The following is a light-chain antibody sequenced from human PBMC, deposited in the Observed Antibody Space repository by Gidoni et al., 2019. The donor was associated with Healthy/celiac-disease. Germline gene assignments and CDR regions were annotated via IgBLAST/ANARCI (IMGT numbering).Light chain of an antibody. J-gene: IGLJ2*01. Sequence: QSVLTQPPSVSAAPGQKVTISCSGSSSNIGNNYVSWYQQRPGTAPKLLIYDNNKRPSGIPDRFSGSKSGTSATLGITGLQTGDEADYYCGTWDSSLRGVFGGGTKLTVL. V-gene: IGLV1-51*01. CDR2: DNN. CDR1: SSNIGNNY. CDR3: GTWDSSLRGV.